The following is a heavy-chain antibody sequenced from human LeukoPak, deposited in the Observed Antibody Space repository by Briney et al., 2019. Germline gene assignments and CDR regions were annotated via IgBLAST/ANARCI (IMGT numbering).Heavy chain of an antibody. CDR3: AKARLVDTAMEG. CDR1: GFTFSSYA. J-gene: IGHJ4*02. CDR2: ISGSGGST. Sequence: GGSLRLSCAASGFTFSSYAMSWVRQAPGQGLEWVSAISGSGGSTYYADSVKGRFTISRDNSKNTLYLQMNSLRAEETAVYYCAKARLVDTAMEGWGQGTLVTVSS. D-gene: IGHD5-18*01. V-gene: IGHV3-23*01.